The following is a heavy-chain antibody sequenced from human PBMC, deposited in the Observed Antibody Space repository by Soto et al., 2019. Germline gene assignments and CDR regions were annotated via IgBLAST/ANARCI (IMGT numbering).Heavy chain of an antibody. Sequence: ASVKVSCKASGYTFTSYAMHWVRQAPGQRLEWMGWINAGNGNTKYSQKFQGRVTITRDTSASTAYMELSSLRSEDTAVYYCARDYYDFWSGPYYYGMDVWGQGTTLTVSS. CDR3: ARDYYDFWSGPYYYGMDV. D-gene: IGHD3-3*01. CDR1: GYTFTSYA. V-gene: IGHV1-3*01. CDR2: INAGNGNT. J-gene: IGHJ6*02.